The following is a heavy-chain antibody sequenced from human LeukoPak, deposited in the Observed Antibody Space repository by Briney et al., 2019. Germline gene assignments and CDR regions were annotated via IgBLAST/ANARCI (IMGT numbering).Heavy chain of an antibody. CDR2: ISGSGDST. CDR1: GFTFSSYA. D-gene: IGHD2/OR15-2a*01. CDR3: AKTDSSIALSSSFDY. Sequence: PGGSLRLSCAASGFTFSSYAMSWVRQAPGKGLEWVSAISGSGDSTKYADSVKGRFTIFRDNSKNTLFLQMNSLRAEDTAVYYCAKTDSSIALSSSFDYWGQGTLVTVSS. J-gene: IGHJ4*02. V-gene: IGHV3-23*01.